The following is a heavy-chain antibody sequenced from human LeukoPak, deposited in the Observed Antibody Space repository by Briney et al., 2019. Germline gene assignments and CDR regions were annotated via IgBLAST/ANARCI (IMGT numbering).Heavy chain of an antibody. CDR3: AGDVWSGYYFRD. CDR1: GGSISSSGYY. CDR2: IYYSGST. Sequence: PSETLSLTCTVSGGSISSSGYYWGWIRQPPGKGLEWIGSIYYSGSTNYNPSLKSRVTISVDTSKNQFSLKLSSVTAADTAVYYCAGDVWSGYYFRDWGQGTLVTVSS. V-gene: IGHV4-39*07. J-gene: IGHJ4*02. D-gene: IGHD3-3*01.